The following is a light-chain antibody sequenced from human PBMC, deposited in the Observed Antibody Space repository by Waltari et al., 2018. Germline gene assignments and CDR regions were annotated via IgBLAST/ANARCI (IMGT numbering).Light chain of an antibody. CDR3: QSADSSGSL. J-gene: IGLJ2*01. V-gene: IGLV3-25*03. CDR1: ALPDQY. Sequence: SSDLTQSPSVSVSPGQTARITCPGDALPDQYLFWYQQKPGQAPVLVIYKDIERPSGIPERFSGSSSGTTVTLTISGVQAEDEADYYCQSADSSGSLFGGGTKLTVL. CDR2: KDI.